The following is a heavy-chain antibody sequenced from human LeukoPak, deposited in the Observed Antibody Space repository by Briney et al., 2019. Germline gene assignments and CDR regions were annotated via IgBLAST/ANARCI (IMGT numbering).Heavy chain of an antibody. CDR3: ARRGRNSSGWQDYL. J-gene: IGHJ4*02. V-gene: IGHV4-4*07. Sequence: SETLSLTCTVSGGSISSYYWSWIRQPAGKGLEWIGRIYTSGSTNYNPSLKSRVTMSVDTSKNQFSLKLTSVTAADTAVYYCARRGRNSSGWQDYLWGQGTLVTASS. D-gene: IGHD6-25*01. CDR2: IYTSGST. CDR1: GGSISSYY.